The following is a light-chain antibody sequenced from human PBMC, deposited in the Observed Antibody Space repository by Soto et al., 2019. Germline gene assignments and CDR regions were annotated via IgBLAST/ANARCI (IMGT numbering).Light chain of an antibody. CDR2: DVS. Sequence: QSALTQPRSVSGSPGQSVTISCTGTSSDVGGYNYVSWYQQHPGKAPKLMIYDVSKRPSGVPDRFSGSKSGNTASLTISGRQAEDEADYYCCSYAGSDTLVFGTGTKLTVL. J-gene: IGLJ1*01. CDR1: SSDVGGYNY. CDR3: CSYAGSDTLV. V-gene: IGLV2-11*02.